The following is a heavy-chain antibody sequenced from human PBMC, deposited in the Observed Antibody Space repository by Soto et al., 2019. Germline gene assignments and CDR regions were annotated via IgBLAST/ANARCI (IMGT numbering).Heavy chain of an antibody. J-gene: IGHJ5*02. Sequence: QITLKESGPTLVKPTQTLTLTCTFSGFSLSSSGEGVGWIRQPPGKALEWLALIYWDDDKRYSPALKSRLTITKDTSKNQVVLTMTNMDPVDTATYYCARTIGRTWFDPWGQGTLVTVSS. D-gene: IGHD1-26*01. CDR1: GFSLSSSGEG. CDR2: IYWDDDK. V-gene: IGHV2-5*02. CDR3: ARTIGRTWFDP.